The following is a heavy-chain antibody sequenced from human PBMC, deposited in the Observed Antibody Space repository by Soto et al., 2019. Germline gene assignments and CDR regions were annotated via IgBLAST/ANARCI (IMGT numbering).Heavy chain of an antibody. J-gene: IGHJ4*02. V-gene: IGHV1-18*01. Sequence: ASVKVSCKASGYTFTSYGISWVRQAPGQGLEWMGWISAYNGNTNYAQKLQGRVTMTTDTSTSTAYMELRSLRSDDTAVYYCARDRVNNNNVLLWFGDYAMNFDYWGQGTLVTVSS. CDR3: ARDRVNNNNVLLWFGDYAMNFDY. CDR2: ISAYNGNT. CDR1: GYTFTSYG. D-gene: IGHD3-10*01.